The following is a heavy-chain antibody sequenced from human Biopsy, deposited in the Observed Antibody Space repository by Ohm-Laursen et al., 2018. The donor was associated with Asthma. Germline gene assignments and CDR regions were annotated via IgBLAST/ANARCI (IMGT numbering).Heavy chain of an antibody. D-gene: IGHD3-10*01. V-gene: IGHV1-18*01. J-gene: IGHJ6*02. CDR1: GYTFNSAG. CDR2: ISVYNGNT. CDR3: ARAVDYSHYYGIDV. Sequence: GASVEVSCKPSGYTFNSAGITWVRQAPGQGLEWMGWISVYNGNTKVAQKLQDRVTMITDTSTSTAYMELRSLRSDDTAVYFCARAVDYSHYYGIDVWGQGTTVTVS.